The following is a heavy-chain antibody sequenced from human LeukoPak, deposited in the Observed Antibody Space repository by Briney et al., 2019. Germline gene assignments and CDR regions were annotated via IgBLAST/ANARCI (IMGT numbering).Heavy chain of an antibody. Sequence: PSETLSLTCAVYVGSFSGYYWSWLRQPPGKGLEWIGEINHSGSTNYNSSLKSRVTISVDTSKNQFSLKLSSVTAADTAVYYCARGYYGSGSHCCHMDVWGKGTTITVS. CDR2: INHSGST. CDR1: VGSFSGYY. D-gene: IGHD3-10*01. J-gene: IGHJ6*03. CDR3: ARGYYGSGSHCCHMDV. V-gene: IGHV4-34*01.